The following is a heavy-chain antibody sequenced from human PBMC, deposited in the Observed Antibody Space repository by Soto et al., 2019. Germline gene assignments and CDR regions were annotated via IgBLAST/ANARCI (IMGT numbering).Heavy chain of an antibody. J-gene: IGHJ4*02. CDR1: GGTFSSYA. V-gene: IGHV1-69*01. Sequence: QVQLVQSGAEVKKPGSSVKVSCKASGGTFSSYAISWVRQAPGQGLEWMGWIIPIFGTANYAQKFQGRVTITADESTSTAYMELSSLRYEDTAVYYCARESLGYCSGGSCYDSFDYWGQGTLVTVSS. D-gene: IGHD2-15*01. CDR3: ARESLGYCSGGSCYDSFDY. CDR2: IIPIFGTA.